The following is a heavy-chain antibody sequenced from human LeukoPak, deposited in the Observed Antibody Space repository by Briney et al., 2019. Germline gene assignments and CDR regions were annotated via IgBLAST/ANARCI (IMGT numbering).Heavy chain of an antibody. CDR2: INHSGST. Sequence: SETLSLTCTVYGGSFSGYYWSWIRQPPGKGLEWIGEINHSGSTNYNPSLKSRVTISVDTSKNQFSLKLSSVTAADTAVYYCARGLRFLEPGGGQGTLVTVSS. V-gene: IGHV4-34*01. J-gene: IGHJ4*02. CDR3: ARGLRFLEPG. D-gene: IGHD3-3*01. CDR1: GGSFSGYY.